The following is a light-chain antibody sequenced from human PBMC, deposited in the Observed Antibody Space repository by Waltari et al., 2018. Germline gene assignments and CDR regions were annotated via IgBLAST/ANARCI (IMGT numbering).Light chain of an antibody. V-gene: IGLV2-23*01. CDR3: CSYVGSSIFV. J-gene: IGLJ1*01. CDR2: EGS. Sequence: QSALTQPASVSGSPGQSITIPCAVSSSDVGSYNLVSWYQQHPGKAPRLMIFEGSKRPSGVSNRFSGSKSGNTASLTVSGLQAEDEADYYCCSYVGSSIFVFGTGTKVTVL. CDR1: SSDVGSYNL.